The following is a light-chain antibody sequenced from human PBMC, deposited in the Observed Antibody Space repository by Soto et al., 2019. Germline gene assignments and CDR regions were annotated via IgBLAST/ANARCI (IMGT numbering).Light chain of an antibody. CDR1: SSDIGAYNY. Sequence: QSVLTQPASVSGSPGQSITISCTGTSSDIGAYNYVSWYQQYPGKAPKLMIYGVTNRPSGVSNRFSGSKTGNTASLTISGLQAEDEADYYCCSYAGSSTSVIFGGGTKVTVL. CDR2: GVT. CDR3: CSYAGSSTSVI. J-gene: IGLJ2*01. V-gene: IGLV2-14*01.